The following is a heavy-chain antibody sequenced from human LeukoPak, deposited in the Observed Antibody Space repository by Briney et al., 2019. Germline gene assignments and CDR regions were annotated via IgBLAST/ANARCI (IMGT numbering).Heavy chain of an antibody. Sequence: SETLSLTCAVYGGSFSGYYWSWIRQPPGKGLEWIGEINHSGSTNYNPSLKSRVTISVDTSKNQFSLKLSSVTAADTAVYYCARLGRYYYMDVWGKGTTVTVSS. J-gene: IGHJ6*03. CDR2: INHSGST. CDR3: ARLGRYYYMDV. V-gene: IGHV4-34*01. D-gene: IGHD3/OR15-3a*01. CDR1: GGSFSGYY.